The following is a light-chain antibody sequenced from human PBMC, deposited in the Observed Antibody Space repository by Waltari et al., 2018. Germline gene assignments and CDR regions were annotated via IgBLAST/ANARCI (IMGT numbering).Light chain of an antibody. V-gene: IGKV1-27*01. Sequence: DIQMTQSPSALSASVGDRVTITCRASQGITNYLAWFQQVPGKAPKLLIYAASTLHSGVTYRFSGSGSGTEFTLTISRLQPEDVGTYYCQKYSSAPWAFGQGTKVEIK. CDR3: QKYSSAPWA. J-gene: IGKJ1*01. CDR2: AAS. CDR1: QGITNY.